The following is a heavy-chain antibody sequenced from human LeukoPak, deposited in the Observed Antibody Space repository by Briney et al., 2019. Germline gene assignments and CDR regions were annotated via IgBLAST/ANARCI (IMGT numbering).Heavy chain of an antibody. J-gene: IGHJ4*02. CDR1: GFSFSSHG. Sequence: GGSLRLSCAASGFSFSSHGINWVRQAPGKGLEWVSGISPSGDILYYADSVKGQFTISRDNSKNTLYLQMNSLRAEDTAVYYCARGRRLWFGELFAYYFDYWGQGTLVTVSS. CDR3: ARGRRLWFGELFAYYFDY. D-gene: IGHD3-10*01. CDR2: ISPSGDIL. V-gene: IGHV3-23*01.